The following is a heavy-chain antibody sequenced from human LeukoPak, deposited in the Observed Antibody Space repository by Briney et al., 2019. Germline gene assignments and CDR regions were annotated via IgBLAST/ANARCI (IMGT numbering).Heavy chain of an antibody. Sequence: GASVKVSCKASGYTFTDYYMHWVRQAPGQGLEWMGRINPNSGGTNYAQKFQARVTMTRDTSISTAYMELSKLRSDDTALYYCARTYSSSDEFDYWGQGTLVTVSS. CDR3: ARTYSSSDEFDY. CDR2: INPNSGGT. CDR1: GYTFTDYY. V-gene: IGHV1-2*06. D-gene: IGHD6-13*01. J-gene: IGHJ4*02.